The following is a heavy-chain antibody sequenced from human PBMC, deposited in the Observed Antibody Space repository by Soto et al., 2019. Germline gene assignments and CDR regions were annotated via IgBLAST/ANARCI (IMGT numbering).Heavy chain of an antibody. D-gene: IGHD6-13*01. J-gene: IGHJ6*02. CDR1: GFTFSSYG. CDR2: IWYDGSNK. Sequence: GGSLRLSCAASGFTFSSYGMHWVRQAPGKGLEWVAVIWYDGSNKYYADPVKGRFTISRDNSKNTLYLQMNSLRAEDTAVYYCARDAYSSSWYNYYYYGMDVWGQGTTVTVSS. CDR3: ARDAYSSSWYNYYYYGMDV. V-gene: IGHV3-33*01.